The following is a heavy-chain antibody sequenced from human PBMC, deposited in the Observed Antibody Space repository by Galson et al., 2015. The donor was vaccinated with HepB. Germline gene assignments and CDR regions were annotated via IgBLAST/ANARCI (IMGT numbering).Heavy chain of an antibody. V-gene: IGHV1-18*01. CDR3: ARDIYCSSTSCYGRVGYYYYYGMDV. Sequence: SVKVSCKASGYTFTSYGISWVRQAPGQGLEWMGWISAYNGNTNYAQKLQGRVTMTTDTSTSTAYMELRSLRSDDTAVYYCARDIYCSSTSCYGRVGYYYYYGMDVWGQGTTVTVSS. J-gene: IGHJ6*02. D-gene: IGHD2-2*01. CDR1: GYTFTSYG. CDR2: ISAYNGNT.